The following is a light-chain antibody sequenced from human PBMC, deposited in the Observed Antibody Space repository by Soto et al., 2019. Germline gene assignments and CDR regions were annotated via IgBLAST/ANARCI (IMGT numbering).Light chain of an antibody. CDR1: SSDIGGYNS. Sequence: QSVLTQPPSASGSPGQSVTISCPGTSSDIGGYNSVSWYQQHPGKAPRLMIYEVNKRPSGVPDRFSGSKSGYTASLTVSGLQTEDEAFYYCSSSAGIYHYLVFGGGTKLTVL. CDR3: SSSAGIYHYLV. CDR2: EVN. V-gene: IGLV2-8*01. J-gene: IGLJ3*02.